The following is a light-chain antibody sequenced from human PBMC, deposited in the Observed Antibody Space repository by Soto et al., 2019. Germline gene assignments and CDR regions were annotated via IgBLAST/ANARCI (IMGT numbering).Light chain of an antibody. CDR3: QQRSNWPPT. J-gene: IGKJ4*01. CDR2: DAS. CDR1: QSVSSY. V-gene: IGKV3-11*01. Sequence: EIVLTQSRATLSLSXGARATLSXXASQSVSSYLAWYQQKPGQAPRLLIYDASNRATGIPARFSGSGSGTDFTLTISTLEPEDFAVYYCQQRSNWPPTFGGGTKVDIK.